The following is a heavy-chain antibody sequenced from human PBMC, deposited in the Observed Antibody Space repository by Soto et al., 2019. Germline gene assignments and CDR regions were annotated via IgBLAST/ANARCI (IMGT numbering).Heavy chain of an antibody. D-gene: IGHD2-2*01. CDR1: GGNLNTYT. V-gene: IGHV1-69*08. Sequence: QVHLVQSGAEVKKPGSSVKVSCRASGGNLNTYTISWVRQAPGHGLEWMGRIIPILNTTSHAQKFQGRLTITADKSTSTAYMELSNLRSEDTAVYFCARDCSSTNCYFVLFDYWGPGTLVTVSS. CDR2: IIPILNTT. J-gene: IGHJ4*02. CDR3: ARDCSSTNCYFVLFDY.